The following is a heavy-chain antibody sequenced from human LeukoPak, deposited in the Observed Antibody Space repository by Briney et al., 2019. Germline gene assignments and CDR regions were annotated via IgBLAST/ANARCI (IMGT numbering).Heavy chain of an antibody. CDR1: GGSISSSVYY. Sequence: SETLSLTCTVSGGSISSSVYYWVWIRQPPGKGLEWIGNIYYTGNTYYNPSLKGRVTISVDTSNNQFSLKLSSVTAADTAVYYCAREELSDSSGYYNYWGQGTLVTVSS. CDR3: AREELSDSSGYYNY. CDR2: IYYTGNT. D-gene: IGHD3-22*01. J-gene: IGHJ4*02. V-gene: IGHV4-39*07.